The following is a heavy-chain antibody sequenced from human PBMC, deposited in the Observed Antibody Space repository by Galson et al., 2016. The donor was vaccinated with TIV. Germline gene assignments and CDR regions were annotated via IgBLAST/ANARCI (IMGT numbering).Heavy chain of an antibody. D-gene: IGHD5-18*01. CDR2: INWHGNSV. CDR3: AKDLKPDASMDYYFYSGMDV. J-gene: IGHJ6*02. Sequence: SLRLSCAASGFTFSSFAVSWARQAPGKGLEWVSAINWHGNSVVYADSVKGRFTISRDNGRHSLYLQMNNLRGEDTALYYCAKDLKPDASMDYYFYSGMDVWGQGTTVIVSS. V-gene: IGHV3-9*01. CDR1: GFTFSSFA.